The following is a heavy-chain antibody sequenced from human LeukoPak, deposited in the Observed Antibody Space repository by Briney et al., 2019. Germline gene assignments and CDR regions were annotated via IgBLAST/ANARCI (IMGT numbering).Heavy chain of an antibody. V-gene: IGHV4-61*01. CDR3: ARRSSGYYFFSAFDI. Sequence: PSETLSLTCTVSGGSVSSGSYCWSWIRQPPGKGLEWIGEINHSGSTNYNPSLKSRVTISVDTSKNQFSLKLSSVTAADTAVYYCARRSSGYYFFSAFDIWGQGTMVTVSS. J-gene: IGHJ3*02. CDR1: GGSVSSGSYC. D-gene: IGHD3-22*01. CDR2: INHSGST.